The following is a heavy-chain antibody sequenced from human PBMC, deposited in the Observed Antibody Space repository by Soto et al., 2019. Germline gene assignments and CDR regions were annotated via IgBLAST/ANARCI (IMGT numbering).Heavy chain of an antibody. CDR2: IYYSGST. Sequence: SETLSLTCTVSGGSISSYYWSWIRQPPGKGLEWIGYIYYSGSTNYNPSLKSRVTISVDTSKNQFSLKLSSVTAADTAVYYCARLLFSRRSWFAPCGQGTLVPVSS. V-gene: IGHV4-59*01. CDR3: ARLLFSRRSWFAP. CDR1: GGSISSYY. J-gene: IGHJ5*02. D-gene: IGHD3-10*01.